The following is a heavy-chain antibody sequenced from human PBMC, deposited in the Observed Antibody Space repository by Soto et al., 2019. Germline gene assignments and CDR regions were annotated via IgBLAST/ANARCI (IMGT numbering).Heavy chain of an antibody. V-gene: IGHV3-23*01. Sequence: EVQLLESGGGLVQPGGSLRLSCAASGFTFSSYAMSWVRQAPGKGLEWVSAISGSGGSTYYADSVKGRFTISRDNSKNTLYLQMNSLRAEDTAVYYCAKSVGYCSGGSCPPRNAFDIWSQGTMVTVSS. CDR2: ISGSGGST. D-gene: IGHD2-15*01. CDR1: GFTFSSYA. CDR3: AKSVGYCSGGSCPPRNAFDI. J-gene: IGHJ3*02.